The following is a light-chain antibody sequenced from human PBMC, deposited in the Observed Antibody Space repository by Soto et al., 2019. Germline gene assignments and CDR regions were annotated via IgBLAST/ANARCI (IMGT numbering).Light chain of an antibody. Sequence: EIVLTQSPGTLSLSPGEGATLSCRASQSVSSSYLAWYQQKPGQAPRLLIYGASSRATGIPDRFSGSGSGTDFTLTISRLEPEDSALYYCQQYGSSPITFGQGTRLEIE. J-gene: IGKJ5*01. CDR2: GAS. CDR3: QQYGSSPIT. CDR1: QSVSSSY. V-gene: IGKV3-20*01.